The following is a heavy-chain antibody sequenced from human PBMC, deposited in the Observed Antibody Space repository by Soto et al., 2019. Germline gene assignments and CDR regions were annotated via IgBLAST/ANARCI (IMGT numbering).Heavy chain of an antibody. Sequence: NPSETLSLTCTASGGSISGYYWSWIRQPPGKGLEWIGSIYYSGSTYYNPSLKSRVTISVDTSKNQFSLKLSSVTAADTAVYYCARHRDFWSGYHYYFDYWGQGTLVTVSS. CDR2: IYYSGST. CDR3: ARHRDFWSGYHYYFDY. V-gene: IGHV4-39*01. D-gene: IGHD3-3*01. CDR1: GGSISGYY. J-gene: IGHJ4*02.